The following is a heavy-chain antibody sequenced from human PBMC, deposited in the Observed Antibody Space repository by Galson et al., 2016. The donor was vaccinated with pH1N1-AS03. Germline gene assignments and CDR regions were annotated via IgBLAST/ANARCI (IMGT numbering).Heavy chain of an antibody. D-gene: IGHD2/OR15-2a*01. J-gene: IGHJ5*01. Sequence: SLRLSCAVSGFTFSSYAMSWVRQAPGKGLEWVSANSGSGNTYYAESVKGRFTISRDNSKRTLYLQMNSVRAEDTAVYYCAKHESTSPRDWLEFWGQGTLVTVSS. CDR2: NSGSGNT. CDR1: GFTFSSYA. CDR3: AKHESTSPRDWLEF. V-gene: IGHV3-23*01.